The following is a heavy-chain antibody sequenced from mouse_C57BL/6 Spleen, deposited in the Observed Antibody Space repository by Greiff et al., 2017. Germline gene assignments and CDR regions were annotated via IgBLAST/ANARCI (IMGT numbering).Heavy chain of an antibody. J-gene: IGHJ2*01. CDR1: GFTFSSYG. D-gene: IGHD4-1*01. Sequence: EVKLMESGGDLVKPGGSLKLSCAASGFTFSSYGMSWVRQTPDKRLEWVATISSGGSYTYYPDSVKGRFTISRDNAKNTLYLQMSSLKSEDTAMYYCARPGTKDYFDYWGQGTTLTVSS. CDR3: ARPGTKDYFDY. V-gene: IGHV5-6*01. CDR2: ISSGGSYT.